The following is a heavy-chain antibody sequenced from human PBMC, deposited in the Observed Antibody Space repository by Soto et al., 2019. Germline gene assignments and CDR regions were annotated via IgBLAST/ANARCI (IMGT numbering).Heavy chain of an antibody. V-gene: IGHV3-30-3*01. CDR1: GFTFSSYA. CDR3: ARDGHISSSGWMSY. J-gene: IGHJ4*02. D-gene: IGHD6-19*01. Sequence: QVQLVESGGGVVQPGRSLRLSCAASGFTFSSYAMHWVRQAPGKGLEWVAVISYDGSNKYYADSVKGRFTISRDNSKNTLYLQMNSLRAEDTAVYYCARDGHISSSGWMSYWGRGALVTVSS. CDR2: ISYDGSNK.